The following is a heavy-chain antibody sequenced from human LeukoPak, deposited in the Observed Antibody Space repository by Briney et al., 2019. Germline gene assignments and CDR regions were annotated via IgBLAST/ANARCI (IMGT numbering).Heavy chain of an antibody. CDR1: GFTSSSYA. Sequence: VGSLRLSCAASGFTSSSYATHWVRQAPGKGLEWVAVISYDGSNKYYADSAKGRFTIPRDNSKNTLYLQMNSLRAEDTAVYYCARDPEQLYYFDYWGQGTLVTVSS. D-gene: IGHD6-13*01. CDR2: ISYDGSNK. CDR3: ARDPEQLYYFDY. V-gene: IGHV3-30-3*01. J-gene: IGHJ4*02.